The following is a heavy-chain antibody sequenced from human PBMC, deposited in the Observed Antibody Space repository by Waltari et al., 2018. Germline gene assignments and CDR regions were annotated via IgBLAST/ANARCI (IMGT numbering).Heavy chain of an antibody. Sequence: QVQLQESGPGLVKPSETLSLTCTVSGGSISSYYWSWIRQPPGKGLEWIGYIYYSGSTTYNPSLKSRVTISVDTSKNQFSLKLSSVTAADTAVYYCARAPPSGGAFDIWGQGTMVTVSS. V-gene: IGHV4-59*01. CDR2: IYYSGST. CDR3: ARAPPSGGAFDI. J-gene: IGHJ3*02. D-gene: IGHD3-10*01. CDR1: GGSISSYY.